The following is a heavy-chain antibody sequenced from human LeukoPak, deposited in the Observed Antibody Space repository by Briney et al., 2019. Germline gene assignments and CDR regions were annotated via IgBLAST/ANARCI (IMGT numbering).Heavy chain of an antibody. D-gene: IGHD3-22*01. Sequence: PSETLSLTCTVSGIAISSYYWSWIRQPPGKGLEGIGYIYYSGGTKYNPSLMSRVTISVDRAQNQFSLSLSSVTAADTAVYYCARDGLYDSSGYYMDSWGQGTLVIVSS. CDR3: ARDGLYDSSGYYMDS. CDR1: GIAISSYY. V-gene: IGHV4-59*01. CDR2: IYYSGGT. J-gene: IGHJ4*02.